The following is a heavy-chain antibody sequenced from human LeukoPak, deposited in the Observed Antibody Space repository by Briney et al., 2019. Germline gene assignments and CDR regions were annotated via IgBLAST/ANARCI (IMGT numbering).Heavy chain of an antibody. CDR1: GFTFSSYA. CDR3: AKSAVPGGNSGYYFDY. D-gene: IGHD4-23*01. Sequence: GGSLRLSCAASGFTFSSYAMSWVRQAPGKGLEWASAISGSGGSTYYADSVKGRFTISRDNSKNTLYLQMNSLRAEDTAVYYCAKSAVPGGNSGYYFDYWGQGTLVTVSS. J-gene: IGHJ4*02. V-gene: IGHV3-23*01. CDR2: ISGSGGST.